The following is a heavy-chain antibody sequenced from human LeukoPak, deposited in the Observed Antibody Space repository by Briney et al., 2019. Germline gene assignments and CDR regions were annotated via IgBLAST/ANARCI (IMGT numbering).Heavy chain of an antibody. J-gene: IGHJ5*02. CDR3: ATDLELTMIRGVIVH. V-gene: IGHV3-15*01. CDR1: GFTFTNCW. Sequence: PGRSLRLSCAASGFTFTNCWMTWVRQAPGKGLEWVGRIKRKGDCETKDYGALVKGRFTMSRDDSKATLYLQMNFLQGEDTAVYYCATDLELTMIRGVIVHLGQGALAIVAS. D-gene: IGHD3-10*01. CDR2: IKRKGDCETK.